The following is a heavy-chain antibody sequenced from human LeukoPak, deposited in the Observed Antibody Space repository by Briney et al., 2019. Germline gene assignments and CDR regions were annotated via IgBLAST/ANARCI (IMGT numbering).Heavy chain of an antibody. D-gene: IGHD2-2*01. CDR1: GGSISSGGYS. Sequence: SQTLSLTCAVSGGSISSGGYSWSWIRQPPGKGLEWIGYIYHSGSTYYNPSLKSRVTISVDRSKNQFSLKLSSVTAADTAVYYCARYCSSTSCYRHKIDYWGQGTLVTVFS. J-gene: IGHJ4*02. CDR2: IYHSGST. CDR3: ARYCSSTSCYRHKIDY. V-gene: IGHV4-30-2*01.